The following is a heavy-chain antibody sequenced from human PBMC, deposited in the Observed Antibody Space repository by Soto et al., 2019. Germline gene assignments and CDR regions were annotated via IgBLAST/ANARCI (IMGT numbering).Heavy chain of an antibody. Sequence: LRLSCAASGFTVSSNYMSWVRQAPGKGLEWVSVIYSGGSTYYADSVKGRFTISRDNSKNTLYLQMNSLRAEDTAVYYCARDRMECTNCPYYYYYMDVWGKGTTVTVSS. CDR1: GFTVSSNY. CDR3: ARDRMECTNCPYYYYYMDV. D-gene: IGHD2-8*01. V-gene: IGHV3-66*01. J-gene: IGHJ6*03. CDR2: IYSGGST.